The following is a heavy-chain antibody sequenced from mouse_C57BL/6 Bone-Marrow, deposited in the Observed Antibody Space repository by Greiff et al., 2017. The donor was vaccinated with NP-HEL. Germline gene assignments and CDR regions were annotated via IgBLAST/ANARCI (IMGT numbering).Heavy chain of an antibody. CDR2: IYPGSGST. CDR3: AKGGGNYGAWFAY. V-gene: IGHV1-55*01. CDR1: GYTFTSYW. J-gene: IGHJ3*01. Sequence: QVQLQQPGAELVKPGASVKMSCKASGYTFTSYWITWVKQRPGQGLEWIGDIYPGSGSTNYNEKFKSKATLTVDTSSSTAYMQLSSLTSEDSAVYYCAKGGGNYGAWFAYWGQGTLVTVSA. D-gene: IGHD2-1*01.